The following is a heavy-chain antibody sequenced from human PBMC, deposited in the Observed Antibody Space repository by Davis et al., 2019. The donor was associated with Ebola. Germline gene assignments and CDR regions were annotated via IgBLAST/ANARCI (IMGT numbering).Heavy chain of an antibody. Sequence: GGSLRLSCAASGFTLNDYAMHWVRQVPGKGLEWVSGISWNSGSIGYADSVKGRFTISRDNAKNSLFLQMNSLRADDTAFYYCAKDTSYDFWSGLPFGIDVWGHGTTVTVSS. CDR1: GFTLNDYA. J-gene: IGHJ6*02. CDR2: ISWNSGSI. D-gene: IGHD3-3*01. CDR3: AKDTSYDFWSGLPFGIDV. V-gene: IGHV3-9*01.